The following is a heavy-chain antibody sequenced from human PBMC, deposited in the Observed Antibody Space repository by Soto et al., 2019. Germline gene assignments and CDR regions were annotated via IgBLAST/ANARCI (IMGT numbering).Heavy chain of an antibody. CDR3: ARASNVTTVVTLYYFDS. CDR1: GGTFSSYA. CDR2: IIPIFGST. J-gene: IGHJ4*02. V-gene: IGHV1-69*01. D-gene: IGHD4-17*01. Sequence: ASLQVSCKASGGTFSSYAISWVRQAPGQGLEWMGGIIPIFGSTNYAQKFRGRVTLTADESTSTAYMELSSLRSEDTAVYYCARASNVTTVVTLYYFDSWGQGTRVTVYS.